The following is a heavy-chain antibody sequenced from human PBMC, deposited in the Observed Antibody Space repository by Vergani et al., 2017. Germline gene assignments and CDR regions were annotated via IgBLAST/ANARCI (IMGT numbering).Heavy chain of an antibody. CDR2: IHTSGNT. V-gene: IGHV4-61*02. J-gene: IGHJ4*02. CDR3: ARGSCLGGSCSRALFDY. Sequence: QVQLQESGPGLVRPSQTLSLICTVSGGSMSSGSSYWSWIRQSPGKGLEWIGRIHTSGNTNYNPSLKSRVTMSEDTSKNQFSLNLTSVTAADTAVYYCARGSCLGGSCSRALFDYWGRGTLVTVSS. CDR1: GGSMSSGSSY. D-gene: IGHD2-15*01.